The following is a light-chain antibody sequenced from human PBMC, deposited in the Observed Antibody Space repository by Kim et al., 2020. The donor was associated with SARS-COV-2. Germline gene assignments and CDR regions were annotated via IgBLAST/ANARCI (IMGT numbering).Light chain of an antibody. CDR1: FIGDKS. Sequence: SYELTQPPSVSVAPGETARLTCGADFIGDKSVHWYRQKAGQDPMMVIYNDDARPSGIPERFSGSNSGNTATLTISRVEAGDEADYYCQVWDSSTDYRVFGGGTQLTVL. CDR3: QVWDSSTDYRV. V-gene: IGLV3-21*04. CDR2: NDD. J-gene: IGLJ3*02.